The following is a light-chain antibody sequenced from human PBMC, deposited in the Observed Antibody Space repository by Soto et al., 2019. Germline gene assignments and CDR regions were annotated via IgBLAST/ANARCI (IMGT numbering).Light chain of an antibody. CDR1: SSNMGTNS. V-gene: IGLV1-44*01. Sequence: QSVLTQPPSASGTPGQSVTISCSGGSSNMGTNSVSWYQHFPGTAPQLLIFRSYQRPSGVPGRFSGSKSGTSASLAIRGLQSEDEADYYCAAWDDSLSGPVFGTGTKLTVL. CDR3: AAWDDSLSGPV. CDR2: RSY. J-gene: IGLJ1*01.